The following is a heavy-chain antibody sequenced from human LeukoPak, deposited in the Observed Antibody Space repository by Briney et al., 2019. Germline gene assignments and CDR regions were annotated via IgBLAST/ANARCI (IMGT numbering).Heavy chain of an antibody. CDR2: IKQDESEK. D-gene: IGHD1-7*01. J-gene: IGHJ3*02. CDR1: GFTFSNSW. Sequence: GGSLRLSCAASGFTFSNSWMSWVRQAPGKGLEWVANIKQDESEKNYVDSVKGRFTISRDNAKNSPYLQMNSLRVEDTAVYYCVRDETWNFGLSWYDGYDIWGQGTMVTVSS. V-gene: IGHV3-7*01. CDR3: VRDETWNFGLSWYDGYDI.